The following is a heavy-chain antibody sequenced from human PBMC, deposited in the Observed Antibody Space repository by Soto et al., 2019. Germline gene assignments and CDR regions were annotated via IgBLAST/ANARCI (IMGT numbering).Heavy chain of an antibody. CDR3: ARDGDIVATTPDFDY. CDR2: IIPIFGTA. V-gene: IGHV1-69*13. J-gene: IGHJ4*01. Sequence: SVKVSCKASGGTFSSYAISWVRQAPGQGLEWMGGIIPIFGTADYAQKFQGRVTITADESTSTAYMELRSLRSDDTAGYYCARDGDIVATTPDFDYXX. CDR1: GGTFSSYA. D-gene: IGHD5-12*01.